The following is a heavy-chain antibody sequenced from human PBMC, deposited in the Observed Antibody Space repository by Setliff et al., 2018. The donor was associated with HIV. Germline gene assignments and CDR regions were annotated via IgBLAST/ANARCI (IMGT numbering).Heavy chain of an antibody. V-gene: IGHV5-51*01. D-gene: IGHD4-17*01. CDR1: GYTFTKYW. Sequence: LGESLKISCKGSGYTFTKYWIAWVRQMPGKGLEWMGIVQPDDSDTRYSPSFQGQVTISADKSISTAYLQWSSLKASDSAVFYCASGPRRVTTIGYYLDYWGQGTLVTVSS. J-gene: IGHJ4*02. CDR3: ASGPRRVTTIGYYLDY. CDR2: VQPDDSDT.